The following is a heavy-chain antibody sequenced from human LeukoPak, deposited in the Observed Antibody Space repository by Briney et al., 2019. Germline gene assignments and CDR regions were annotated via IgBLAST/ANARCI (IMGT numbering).Heavy chain of an antibody. CDR3: ARDRHYYDSSGYYQPRTYYYYYGMDV. Sequence: PGRSLRLSCAASGFTLSSYGMHWVRQAPGKGLEWVAVIWYDGTNKYYADSVKGRFTISRDNSKNTLYLQMNSLRAEDTAVYYCARDRHYYDSSGYYQPRTYYYYYGMDVWGQGTTVTVSS. J-gene: IGHJ6*02. CDR1: GFTLSSYG. V-gene: IGHV3-33*01. CDR2: IWYDGTNK. D-gene: IGHD3-22*01.